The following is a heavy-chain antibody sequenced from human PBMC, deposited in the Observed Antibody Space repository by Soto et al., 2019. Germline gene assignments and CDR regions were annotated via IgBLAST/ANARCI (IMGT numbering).Heavy chain of an antibody. D-gene: IGHD2-2*02. J-gene: IGHJ4*02. Sequence: HGESLKISCKGSGYTFTTYWIGWVRQMPGKRLEWMGIIYPGDSDTRYSPSFQGQVTMSADKSISTAYLQWSSLKASDSAMYYCVRLGADLGCSAKTCYTPWGQGTQVTVSS. V-gene: IGHV5-51*01. CDR1: GYTFTTYW. CDR3: VRLGADLGCSAKTCYTP. CDR2: IYPGDSDT.